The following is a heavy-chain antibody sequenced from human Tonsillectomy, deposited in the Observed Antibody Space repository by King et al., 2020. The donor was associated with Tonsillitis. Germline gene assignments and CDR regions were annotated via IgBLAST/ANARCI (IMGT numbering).Heavy chain of an antibody. CDR1: GFNFSTFG. D-gene: IGHD3-10*01. Sequence: VQLVESGGGVVQPGRSLRLSCGASGFNFSTFGMHWVRQAPGRGLEWVALISYDGSDKYYADSVKGRFTISRDNSKHTLSLRMNFLRAEDTAMYYCVSGGGIIVGDDYYYYGMDVWGRGTTVAVSS. CDR3: VSGGGIIVGDDYYYYGMDV. CDR2: ISYDGSDK. V-gene: IGHV3-33*05. J-gene: IGHJ6*02.